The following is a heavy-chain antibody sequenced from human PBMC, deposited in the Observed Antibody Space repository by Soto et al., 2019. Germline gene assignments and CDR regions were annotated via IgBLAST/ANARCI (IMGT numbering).Heavy chain of an antibody. CDR2: INHSGST. CDR1: GGSFSGYY. J-gene: IGHJ6*02. Sequence: SETLSLTCAVYGGSFSGYYWSWIRQPPGKGLEWIGEINHSGSTNYNPSLKSRVTISVDTSKNQLSLKLSSVTAADTAVYYCARGKGRGYSYGWSDDYYGMDVWGQGTTVTVSS. V-gene: IGHV4-34*01. D-gene: IGHD5-18*01. CDR3: ARGKGRGYSYGWSDDYYGMDV.